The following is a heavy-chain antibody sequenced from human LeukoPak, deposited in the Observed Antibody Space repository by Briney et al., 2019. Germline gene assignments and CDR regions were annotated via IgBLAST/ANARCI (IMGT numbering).Heavy chain of an antibody. D-gene: IGHD5-12*01. J-gene: IGHJ5*02. Sequence: GGSLRLSCAASGFIFSTYWMSWVRQAPGKGLEWVANIKQDGSEKYYVDSVRGRFTISRDNAKNSLYLQMNSLRAEDTAVYYCARDGMATISSWGQGTVVTVSS. CDR1: GFIFSTYW. CDR2: IKQDGSEK. CDR3: ARDGMATISS. V-gene: IGHV3-7*03.